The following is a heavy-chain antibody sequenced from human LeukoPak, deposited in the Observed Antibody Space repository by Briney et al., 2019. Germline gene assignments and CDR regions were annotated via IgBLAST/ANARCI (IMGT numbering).Heavy chain of an antibody. Sequence: ASVKVSCKVSGYTLTELSMHWVRQAPGKGLEWMGGFDPEDGETIYAQKFQGRVTMTEDTSTDTAYMELSSLRSEDTAVYYCLIVDIRRNWFDPWGQGTLVTVSS. CDR3: LIVDIRRNWFDP. V-gene: IGHV1-24*01. J-gene: IGHJ5*02. D-gene: IGHD2-15*01. CDR2: FDPEDGET. CDR1: GYTLTELS.